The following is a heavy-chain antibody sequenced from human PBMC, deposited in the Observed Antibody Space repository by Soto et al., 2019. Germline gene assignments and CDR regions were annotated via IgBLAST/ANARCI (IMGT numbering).Heavy chain of an antibody. CDR3: ARARYCSITICDAANYESFAV. CDR1: GYTFTGSY. D-gene: IGHD2-2*01. V-gene: IGHV1-2*04. J-gene: IGHJ6*02. Sequence: CASVKVSCKASGYTFTGSYMHWVRQAPGQGLEWMRWINPNSGGTNYAQKFQGWVTMTRDTSISTAYMELSRLRSDDTAVYYCARARYCSITICDAANYESFAVWGQGTTLTVSS. CDR2: INPNSGGT.